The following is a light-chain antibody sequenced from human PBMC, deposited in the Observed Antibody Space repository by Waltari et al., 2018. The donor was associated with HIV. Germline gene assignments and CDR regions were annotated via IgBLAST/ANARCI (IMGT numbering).Light chain of an antibody. CDR1: RLRNYF. CDR3: NPRDSSGNRVV. V-gene: IGLV3-19*01. CDR2: ANT. J-gene: IGLJ2*01. Sequence: SSELTQDPAVSVALGQTVRITCQGDRLRNYFASWYQQKPGQAPILVLFANTNVPSWHPHRYSRSNAGSAASLTLTGAQAVDEADDYCNPRDSSGNRVVFGGGTKLTVL.